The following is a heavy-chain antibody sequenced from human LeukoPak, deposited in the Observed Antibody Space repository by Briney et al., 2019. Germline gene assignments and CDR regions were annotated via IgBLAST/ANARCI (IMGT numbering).Heavy chain of an antibody. CDR2: IKQDGSEK. V-gene: IGHV3-7*01. J-gene: IGHJ4*02. CDR1: GFTFRSYW. D-gene: IGHD2-2*02. CDR3: ARVSLYCSSTSCYSFDQ. Sequence: PGGSLRLSCAASGFTFRSYWMSWVRQAPGKGLEWVANIKQDGSEKYYVDSVKGRFTISRDNAKNSLYLQMNSLRAEDTAVYYCARVSLYCSSTSCYSFDQWGQGTLVTVSS.